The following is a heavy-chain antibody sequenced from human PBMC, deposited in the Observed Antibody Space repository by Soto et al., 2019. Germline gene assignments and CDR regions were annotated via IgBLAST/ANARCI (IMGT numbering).Heavy chain of an antibody. J-gene: IGHJ4*02. CDR2: ISSSSSTI. CDR1: GFTFSSYS. CDR3: ARVVVPAAFDY. V-gene: IGHV3-48*01. D-gene: IGHD2-2*01. Sequence: EVQLVESGGGLVQPGGSLRLSCAASGFTFSSYSMNWVRQAPGKGLEWVSYISSSSSTIYYADSVKGRFTISRDNAKNSLYLQMNSLRAEDTAVYYCARVVVPAAFDYWVQGTLVTVSS.